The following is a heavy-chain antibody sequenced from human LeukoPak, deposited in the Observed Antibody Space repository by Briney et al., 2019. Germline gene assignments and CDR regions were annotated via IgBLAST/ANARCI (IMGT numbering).Heavy chain of an antibody. CDR1: GYTSTGYY. Sequence: ASVKVSCKASGYTSTGYYMHWVRQAPGQGLEWMGWINPNSGGTNYAQKFQGRVTMTRDTSISTAYMELSRLRSDDTAVYYCARAGYSSGWRPDYWGQGTLVTVSS. CDR2: INPNSGGT. V-gene: IGHV1-2*02. CDR3: ARAGYSSGWRPDY. D-gene: IGHD6-19*01. J-gene: IGHJ4*02.